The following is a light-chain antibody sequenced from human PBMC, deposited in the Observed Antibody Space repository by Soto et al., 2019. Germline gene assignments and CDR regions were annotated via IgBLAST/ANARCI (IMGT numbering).Light chain of an antibody. J-gene: IGLJ1*01. CDR2: EVT. V-gene: IGLV2-8*01. CDR1: SSDVGAYNY. Sequence: QSVLTQPPSASGSLGQSVTISCTGTSSDVGAYNYVSWYQQHPGKAPKLMIYEVTRRTSGVPDRFSGSKSGNTASLNVSGLQAEDEADYYCCSYADNNDYVFGTGTKLTV. CDR3: CSYADNNDYV.